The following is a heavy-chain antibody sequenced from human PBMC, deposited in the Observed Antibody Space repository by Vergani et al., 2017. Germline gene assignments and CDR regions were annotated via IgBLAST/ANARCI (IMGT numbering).Heavy chain of an antibody. Sequence: HVQLVQSGAEVKKPGSSVKVSCKASGGTFSSYAISWVRQAPGQGLEWMGGIIPIFSTATYAQKFQGRVTITADESTSTVYMELSSLRSEDTAVYYCARTIVVVPTAMGWFDPWEQGTLVTVSS. CDR1: GGTFSSYA. V-gene: IGHV1-69*01. CDR2: IIPIFSTA. D-gene: IGHD2-2*01. J-gene: IGHJ5*02. CDR3: ARTIVVVPTAMGWFDP.